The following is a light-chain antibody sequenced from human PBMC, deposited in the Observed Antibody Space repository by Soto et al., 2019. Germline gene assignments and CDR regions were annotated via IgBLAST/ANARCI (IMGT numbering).Light chain of an antibody. V-gene: IGLV2-14*01. Sequence: ALNQPASVSASPGQSLTISCTGTSSDVGGYKYVSWYQQYPGKAPKLMMYEVSNRPSGISNRFSGSKSGNTASLTITGPRDEDVCYYSSTAYTYSLTLYV. CDR2: EVS. CDR1: SSDVGGYKY. J-gene: IGLJ1*01. CDR3: TAYTYSLTLYV.